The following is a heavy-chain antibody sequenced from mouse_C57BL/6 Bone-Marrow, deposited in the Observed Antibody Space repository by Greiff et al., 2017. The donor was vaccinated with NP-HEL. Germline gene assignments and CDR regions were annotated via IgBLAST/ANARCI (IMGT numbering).Heavy chain of an antibody. Sequence: QVQLQQPGAELVKPGASVKLSCKASGYTFTSYWMQWVKQRPGQGLEWIGEIDPSDSYTNYNQQFKGKATLTVDTSSSTAYMQLSSLTSEDSAVYYCARGDAFAYWGQGTLVTVSA. CDR3: ARGDAFAY. V-gene: IGHV1-50*01. J-gene: IGHJ3*01. D-gene: IGHD3-3*01. CDR1: GYTFTSYW. CDR2: IDPSDSYT.